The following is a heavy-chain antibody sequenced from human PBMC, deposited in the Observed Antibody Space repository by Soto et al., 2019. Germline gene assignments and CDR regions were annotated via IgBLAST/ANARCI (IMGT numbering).Heavy chain of an antibody. CDR2: IIPIFGTA. Sequence: ASVKVACKASGGTFSSYAISWVRQAPGQGLEWMGGIIPIFGTANYAQKFQGRVTITADESTSTAYMELSSLRSEDTAVYYCARAPPLPYSSSSGFHYYYYGMDVWGQGTTVTVSS. V-gene: IGHV1-69*13. D-gene: IGHD6-6*01. J-gene: IGHJ6*02. CDR1: GGTFSSYA. CDR3: ARAPPLPYSSSSGFHYYYYGMDV.